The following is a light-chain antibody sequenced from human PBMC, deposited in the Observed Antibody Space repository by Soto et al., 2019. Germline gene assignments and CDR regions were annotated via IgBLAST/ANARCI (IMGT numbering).Light chain of an antibody. Sequence: QSALTQPASVSGSPGQSLTISCTGKSSDVGGYNYVAWYQQHPGKAPKLIIYDVINRPSGVSNRFSGSKSGNTASLTISGLQAEDEADYYCSSYTSSHTYVFGSGTKVTVL. CDR1: SSDVGGYNY. V-gene: IGLV2-14*01. J-gene: IGLJ1*01. CDR3: SSYTSSHTYV. CDR2: DVI.